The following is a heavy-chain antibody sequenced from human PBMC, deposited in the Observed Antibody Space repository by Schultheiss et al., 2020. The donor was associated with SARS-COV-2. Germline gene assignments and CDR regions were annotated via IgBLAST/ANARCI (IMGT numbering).Heavy chain of an antibody. CDR3: ARDLDGSGTFDI. D-gene: IGHD3-10*01. J-gene: IGHJ3*02. CDR2: ISYDGSIK. Sequence: GESLKISCAASGFTFSSYAMHWVRQAPGKGLEWVALISYDGSIKYYADSVKGRFTISRDNSKNTLYLQMNSLRPEDTAVYYCARDLDGSGTFDIWGQGTMVTVSS. V-gene: IGHV3-30-3*01. CDR1: GFTFSSYA.